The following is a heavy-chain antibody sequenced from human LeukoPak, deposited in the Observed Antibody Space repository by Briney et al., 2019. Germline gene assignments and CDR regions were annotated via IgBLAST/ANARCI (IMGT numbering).Heavy chain of an antibody. Sequence: GGSLRLSCAASGFTFSDYYMSWIRQAPGKGLEWVSYISSSSSYTNYADSVKGRFTISRDNAKNTLYLQMNSPRVEDTAVYYCAREGEDLSSGDEYDAFDIWGQGTMVTVSS. D-gene: IGHD2-15*01. CDR1: GFTFSDYY. CDR3: AREGEDLSSGDEYDAFDI. V-gene: IGHV3-11*06. J-gene: IGHJ3*02. CDR2: ISSSSSYT.